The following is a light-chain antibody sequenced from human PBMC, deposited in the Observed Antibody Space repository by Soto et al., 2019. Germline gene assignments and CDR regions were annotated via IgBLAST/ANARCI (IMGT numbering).Light chain of an antibody. Sequence: LSQTTSTLSLSPGERATLSCRASQSVRSSYLAWYQQKPGQAPRLLIYGASSGATGIPDRFSGSGSGTDFTLTISRLEPEDSAVYYCQQYNASPTYRSGEGTILDIK. CDR1: QSVRSSY. J-gene: IGKJ2*03. CDR2: GAS. V-gene: IGKV3-20*01. CDR3: QQYNASPTYR.